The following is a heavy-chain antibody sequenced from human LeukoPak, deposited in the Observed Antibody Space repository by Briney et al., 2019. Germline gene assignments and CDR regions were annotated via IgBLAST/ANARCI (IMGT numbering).Heavy chain of an antibody. CDR2: IWYDGSNK. Sequence: GGSLRLSCAASGFTFSSYAMSWVRQAPGKGLEWVAVIWYDGSNKYYADSVKGRFTISRDNSKNTLYLQMNSLRAEDTAVYYCARAKSMTTVVTSFDYWGQGTLVTVSS. J-gene: IGHJ4*02. D-gene: IGHD4-17*01. CDR1: GFTFSSYA. CDR3: ARAKSMTTVVTSFDY. V-gene: IGHV3-33*08.